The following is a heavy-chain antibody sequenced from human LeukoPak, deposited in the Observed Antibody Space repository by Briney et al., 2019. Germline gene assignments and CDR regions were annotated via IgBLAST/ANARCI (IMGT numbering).Heavy chain of an antibody. V-gene: IGHV3-23*01. Sequence: GGSLRLSCAASGFTFSSYAMSWVRQAPGKGLEWVSTISGSGCSTYYADSVKGRFTISRDNSKNTLYLQMNSLRAEDTAVYYCAKGYGSGSSRYYFDYWGQGTLVTVSS. CDR3: AKGYGSGSSRYYFDY. J-gene: IGHJ4*02. D-gene: IGHD3-10*01. CDR2: ISGSGCST. CDR1: GFTFSSYA.